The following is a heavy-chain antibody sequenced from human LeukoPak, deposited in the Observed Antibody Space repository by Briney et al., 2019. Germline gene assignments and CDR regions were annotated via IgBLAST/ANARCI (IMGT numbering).Heavy chain of an antibody. V-gene: IGHV3-49*03. J-gene: IGHJ4*02. D-gene: IGHD5-12*01. CDR2: IRSKVYGGTT. CDR1: GFTFGDYA. Sequence: GGSLRLSCTASGFTFGDYAMSWFRQAPGKGLEWVGFIRSKVYGGTTEYAASVKGRFTISRDDSRSIAYLQMNSLKSEDTAVYYCVRYSGDADYWGQGTLVTVSS. CDR3: VRYSGDADY.